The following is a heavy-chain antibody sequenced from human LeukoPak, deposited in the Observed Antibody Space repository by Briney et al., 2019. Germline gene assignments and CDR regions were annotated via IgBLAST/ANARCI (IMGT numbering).Heavy chain of an antibody. CDR3: ARFIAARPYFDY. Sequence: ASVKVSCKASGYTFTGYYMHWVRQAPGQGLEWMGRINPNSGGTNYAQKFQGRVTMTRDTSISTAYMELSRLRSDDTAVYYCARFIAARPYFDYWGQGTLVTVSS. D-gene: IGHD6-6*01. V-gene: IGHV1-2*06. J-gene: IGHJ4*02. CDR1: GYTFTGYY. CDR2: INPNSGGT.